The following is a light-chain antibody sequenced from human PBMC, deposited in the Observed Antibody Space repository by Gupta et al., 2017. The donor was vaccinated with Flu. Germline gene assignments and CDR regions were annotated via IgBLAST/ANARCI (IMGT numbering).Light chain of an antibody. CDR3: QQDYRYHPGIS. Sequence: DIQMTQSPSSLSASVGDRVTITCRARQDISNYLAWYQKKPGKGPNLLLYAASTLQEGVTSQCSGTPRGTERNFTISSRQPEDAQPYYCQQDYRYHPGISFGRGTKLEIK. CDR2: AAS. CDR1: QDISNY. V-gene: IGKV1-27*01. J-gene: IGKJ2*03.